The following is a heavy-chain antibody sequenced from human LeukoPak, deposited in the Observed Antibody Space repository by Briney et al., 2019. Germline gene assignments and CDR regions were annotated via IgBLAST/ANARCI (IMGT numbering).Heavy chain of an antibody. CDR2: ISPDSGGT. Sequence: GASVKISCNASGHSFSGHYLHWVRQTPGQGLEWVGWISPDSGGTSYAQKFQDKVTMTRDTSTTTAYMDLRGLTFDDTAVYYCAITTGRGTTTAYWFDPWGQGTLVTVSS. CDR3: AITTGRGTTTAYWFDP. V-gene: IGHV1-2*02. CDR1: GHSFSGHY. D-gene: IGHD1-7*01. J-gene: IGHJ5*02.